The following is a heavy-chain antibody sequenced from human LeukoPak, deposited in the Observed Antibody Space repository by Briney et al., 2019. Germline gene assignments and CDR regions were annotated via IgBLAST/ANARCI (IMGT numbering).Heavy chain of an antibody. Sequence: MPSETLSLTCAVSGGSISSGGYSWSWIRQPPGKGLEWIGYIYYSGSTYYNPSLKSRVTISVDTSKNQFSLKLSPVTAADTAVYYCAREIRADIVVDGVQSYFDLWGRGTLVTVSS. J-gene: IGHJ2*01. CDR1: GGSISSGGYS. V-gene: IGHV4-30-4*07. D-gene: IGHD2-2*01. CDR3: AREIRADIVVDGVQSYFDL. CDR2: IYYSGST.